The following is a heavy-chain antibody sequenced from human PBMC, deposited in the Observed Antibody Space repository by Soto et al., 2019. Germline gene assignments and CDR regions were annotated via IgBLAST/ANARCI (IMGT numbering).Heavy chain of an antibody. CDR1: GGSVSVYY. Sequence: SETLSLSCTISGGSVSVYYWGWIRQSTGQGLEWIGYIYASGSPYYNPFLRSRVTISADTSKNQISLKLTSPTAADTAVYYCARGVGSSPPQYWGRGTLVTVSS. V-gene: IGHV4-59*02. J-gene: IGHJ4*02. CDR3: ARGVGSSPPQY. D-gene: IGHD1-26*01. CDR2: IYASGSP.